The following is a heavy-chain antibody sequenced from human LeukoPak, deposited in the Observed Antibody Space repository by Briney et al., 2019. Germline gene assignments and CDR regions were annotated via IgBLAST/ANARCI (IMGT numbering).Heavy chain of an antibody. V-gene: IGHV3-74*03. D-gene: IGHD3-9*01. J-gene: IGHJ5*02. CDR3: ASLGTLVP. CDR1: GFAFSTYL. CDR2: INTDGSIT. Sequence: GGSLRLSCAASGFAFSTYLMHWVRQAPGKGLVWVSRINTDGSITTYADSVKGRFTIPRDNAKNTLYLQMNSLRAEDTAVYYCASLGTLVPWGQGTLVTVSS.